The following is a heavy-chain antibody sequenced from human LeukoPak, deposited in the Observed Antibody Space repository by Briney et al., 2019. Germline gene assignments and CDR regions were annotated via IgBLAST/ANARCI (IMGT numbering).Heavy chain of an antibody. D-gene: IGHD3-3*01. CDR3: ARQLTIFGGVDEDYYYMDV. J-gene: IGHJ6*03. V-gene: IGHV4-39*01. Sequence: SETLSLTCTVSGGSISSSSYYWGWIRQPPGKGLEWIGSIYYSGSTYYNPSLKSRVTISVDTSKNQFSLKLSSVTAADTAVYYCARQLTIFGGVDEDYYYMDVWGKGTTVTASS. CDR1: GGSISSSSYY. CDR2: IYYSGST.